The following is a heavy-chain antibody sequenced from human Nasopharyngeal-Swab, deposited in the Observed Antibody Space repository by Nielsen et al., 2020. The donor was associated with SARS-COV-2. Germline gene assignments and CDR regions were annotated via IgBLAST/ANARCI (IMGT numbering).Heavy chain of an antibody. Sequence: ASVKVSCKASGYTFNSYTMTWVRQAPGQGPEWTGWINTNTGNPTYTQGFTGRLVFSLDTSVNTAYLQISSLKPEDTAVYYCATRYHWGQGTLVTVSS. CDR1: GYTFNSYT. CDR2: INTNTGNP. J-gene: IGHJ5*02. V-gene: IGHV7-4-1*02. CDR3: ATRYH.